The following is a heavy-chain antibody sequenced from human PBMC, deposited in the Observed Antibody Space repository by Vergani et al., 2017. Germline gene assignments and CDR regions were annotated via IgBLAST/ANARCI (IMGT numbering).Heavy chain of an antibody. V-gene: IGHV4-61*02. Sequence: QVQLQESGPGLVKPSQTLSLTCTVSGASINNDFYYWHWIRQPAGKGLEWIGRIYVSAITVYNSSLQSRVSMSVDTSKNQFSLTLTSVTAADTAVYYCARDNKQLRPRAFDLWGHGTMVTVSS. CDR1: GASINNDFYY. D-gene: IGHD4-23*01. J-gene: IGHJ3*01. CDR3: ARDNKQLRPRAFDL. CDR2: IYVSAIT.